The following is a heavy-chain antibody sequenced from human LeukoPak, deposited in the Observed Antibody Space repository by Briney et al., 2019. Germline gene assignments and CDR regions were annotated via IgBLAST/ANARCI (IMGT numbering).Heavy chain of an antibody. CDR3: ARGRSQQLDTYYFDY. CDR2: IYYSGST. Sequence: PSQTLSLTCTVSGGSISSGGYYWSRIRQHPGKGLEWIGYIYYSGSTYYNPSLKSRVTISVDPSKNQFSLKLSSVTAADTAVYYCARGRSQQLDTYYFDYWGQGTLVTVSS. CDR1: GGSISSGGYY. V-gene: IGHV4-31*03. J-gene: IGHJ4*02. D-gene: IGHD6-13*01.